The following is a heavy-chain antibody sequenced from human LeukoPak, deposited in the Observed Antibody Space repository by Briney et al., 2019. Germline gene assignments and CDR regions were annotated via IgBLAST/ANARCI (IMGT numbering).Heavy chain of an antibody. Sequence: SETLSLTCAVYGGSFSGYYWSWIRQPPGKGLEWIGEINHSGSTNYNPSLKSRVTISVDTSKNQFSLKLSSVTAADTAVYYCARENRASSGYYLNFWGRGTLVTVSS. CDR3: ARENRASSGYYLNF. CDR2: INHSGST. CDR1: GGSFSGYY. J-gene: IGHJ4*02. D-gene: IGHD3-22*01. V-gene: IGHV4-34*01.